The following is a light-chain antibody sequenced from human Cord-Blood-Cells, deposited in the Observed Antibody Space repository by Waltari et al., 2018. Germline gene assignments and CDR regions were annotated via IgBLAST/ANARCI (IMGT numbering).Light chain of an antibody. CDR3: SSYTSSSTLDV. V-gene: IGLV2-14*01. Sequence: QSALTQPASVSGSPGPSITISCTGTSSDVGGSNYVSRYQQHPGKAPKLMIYDVSNRPSGVSNRFSGSKSGNTASLTISGLQAEDEADYYCSSYTSSSTLDVFGTGTKVTVL. J-gene: IGLJ1*01. CDR1: SSDVGGSNY. CDR2: DVS.